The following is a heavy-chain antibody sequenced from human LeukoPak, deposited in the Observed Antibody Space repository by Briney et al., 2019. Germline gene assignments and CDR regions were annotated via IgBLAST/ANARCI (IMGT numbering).Heavy chain of an antibody. Sequence: HGESLKISCKGSGYSFTSYWIVWVRQMPGKGLEWMGIIYPGDSDTRYSPSFQGQVTPSADKSISTAYLQWSSLKASDTAMYYCARLVSGVGNWFDPWGQGTLVTVSS. V-gene: IGHV5-51*01. CDR3: ARLVSGVGNWFDP. J-gene: IGHJ5*02. D-gene: IGHD1-26*01. CDR1: GYSFTSYW. CDR2: IYPGDSDT.